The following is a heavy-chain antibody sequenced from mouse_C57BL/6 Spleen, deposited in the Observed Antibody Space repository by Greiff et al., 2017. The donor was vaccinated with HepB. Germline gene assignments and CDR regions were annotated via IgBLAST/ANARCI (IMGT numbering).Heavy chain of an antibody. CDR3: ARDYGPLFDY. Sequence: QVQLKESGAELVKPGASVKLSCKASGYTFTSYWMHWVKQRPGQGLEWIGMIHPNSGSTNYNEKFKSKATLTVDKSSSTAYMQLSSLTSEDSAVYYCARDYGPLFDYWGQGTTLTVSS. CDR2: IHPNSGST. J-gene: IGHJ2*01. V-gene: IGHV1-64*01. D-gene: IGHD1-1*02. CDR1: GYTFTSYW.